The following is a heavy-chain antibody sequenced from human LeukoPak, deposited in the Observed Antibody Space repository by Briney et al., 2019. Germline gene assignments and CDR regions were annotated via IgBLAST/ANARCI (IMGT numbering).Heavy chain of an antibody. Sequence: GGSLRLSCAASRFTFSNFAMSWVRQAPGKGLEWVSAISGSGGSTYYADSVKGRFTISRDNAKNSLYLQMNSLRAEDTAVYYCARDLYSSYAPSDYWGQGTLVTVSS. D-gene: IGHD6-19*01. CDR3: ARDLYSSYAPSDY. CDR2: ISGSGGST. CDR1: RFTFSNFA. J-gene: IGHJ4*02. V-gene: IGHV3-23*01.